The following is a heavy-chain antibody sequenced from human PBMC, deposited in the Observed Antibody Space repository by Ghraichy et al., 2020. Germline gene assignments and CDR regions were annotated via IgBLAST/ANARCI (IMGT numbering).Heavy chain of an antibody. D-gene: IGHD2-15*01. V-gene: IGHV3-30*18. CDR1: GFTFSSYG. Sequence: GESLNISCAASGFTFSSYGMHWVRQAPGKGLEWVAVISYDGSNKYYADSVKGRFTISRDNSKNTLYLQMNSLRAEDTAVYYCAKDRNIVVVVAASIMDVWGQGTTVTVSS. J-gene: IGHJ6*02. CDR3: AKDRNIVVVVAASIMDV. CDR2: ISYDGSNK.